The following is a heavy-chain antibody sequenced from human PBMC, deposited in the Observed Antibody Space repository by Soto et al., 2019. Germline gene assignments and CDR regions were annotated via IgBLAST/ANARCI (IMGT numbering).Heavy chain of an antibody. V-gene: IGHV4-39*01. CDR3: ARKSGSKPYYYYYGMDV. CDR2: IYYSGST. D-gene: IGHD1-26*01. CDR1: GGSISSSSYY. J-gene: IGHJ6*02. Sequence: KPSETLSLTCTVSGGSISSSSYYWGWIRQPPGKGLEWIGSIYYSGSTYYNPSLKSRVTISVDTSKNQFSLKLSSVTAADTAVYYCARKSGSKPYYYYYGMDVWGQGTTVTVSS.